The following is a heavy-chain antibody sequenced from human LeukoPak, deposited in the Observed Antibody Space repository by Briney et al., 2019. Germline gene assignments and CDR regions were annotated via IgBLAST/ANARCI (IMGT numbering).Heavy chain of an antibody. D-gene: IGHD2-15*01. CDR3: ARVLVGSAAFDI. V-gene: IGHV1-8*01. Sequence: ASVKVSCKASGYTFTNYDINWVRQATGQGLEWLGWMDPNSGNTGYAQKFQGRVTMTRNTSMSTAYMELSSLRSEDTAVYYCARVLVGSAAFDIWGQGTMVTVPS. CDR1: GYTFTNYD. J-gene: IGHJ3*02. CDR2: MDPNSGNT.